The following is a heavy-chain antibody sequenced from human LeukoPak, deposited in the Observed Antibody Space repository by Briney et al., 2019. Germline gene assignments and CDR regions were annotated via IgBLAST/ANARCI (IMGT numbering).Heavy chain of an antibody. D-gene: IGHD6-13*01. CDR2: ISSSSSYI. V-gene: IGHV3-21*01. CDR3: ARDWVAAAANDAFDI. J-gene: IGHJ3*02. Sequence: GGSLRLSCAASGFTFSSYSMNWVRQAPGKGLEWVSSISSSSSYIYYADSVKGRFTISRDNAKNSLYLQMNSLRAEDTDVYYCARDWVAAAANDAFDIWGQGTMVTVSS. CDR1: GFTFSSYS.